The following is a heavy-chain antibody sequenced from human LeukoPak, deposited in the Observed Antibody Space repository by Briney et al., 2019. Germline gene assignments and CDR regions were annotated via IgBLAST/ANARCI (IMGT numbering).Heavy chain of an antibody. J-gene: IGHJ4*02. CDR3: ARGAISGGAAAAGYPIDY. Sequence: GGSLRLSCAASGFTFSSYSMNWVRQAPGKGLEWVSSISSSSSYIYYADSVKGRFTISRDNAKNSLYLQMNSLRAEDTAVYYCARGAISGGAAAAGYPIDYWGQGTLVTVSS. V-gene: IGHV3-21*01. CDR1: GFTFSSYS. CDR2: ISSSSSYI. D-gene: IGHD6-13*01.